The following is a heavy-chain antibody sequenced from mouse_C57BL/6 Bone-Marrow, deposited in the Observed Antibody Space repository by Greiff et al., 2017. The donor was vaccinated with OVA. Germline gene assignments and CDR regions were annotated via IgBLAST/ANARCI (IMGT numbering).Heavy chain of an antibody. Sequence: EVQLQQSGPVLVKPGASVKMSCKASGYTFTDYYMNWVKQSHGKSLEWIGVFNPYNGGTSYNQKFKGKATLTVDKSSSTAYMELNSLTSEDSAVYYCAGVYDYVYAMDYWGQGTSVTVSS. CDR2: FNPYNGGT. V-gene: IGHV1-19*01. CDR3: AGVYDYVYAMDY. J-gene: IGHJ4*01. D-gene: IGHD2-4*01. CDR1: GYTFTDYY.